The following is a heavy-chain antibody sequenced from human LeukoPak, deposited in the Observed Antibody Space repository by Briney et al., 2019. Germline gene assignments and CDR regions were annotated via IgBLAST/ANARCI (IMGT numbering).Heavy chain of an antibody. CDR2: IYYSGST. Sequence: PSETLSLTCTVSGGSISSSSYYWGWIRQPPGKGLEWIGYIYYSGSTNYNPSLKSRVTISVDTSKNQFSLKLSSVTAADTAVYYCARYGGYNGYVNYYYYMDVWGKGTTVTISS. J-gene: IGHJ6*03. CDR1: GGSISSSSYY. D-gene: IGHD5-24*01. CDR3: ARYGGYNGYVNYYYYMDV. V-gene: IGHV4-61*05.